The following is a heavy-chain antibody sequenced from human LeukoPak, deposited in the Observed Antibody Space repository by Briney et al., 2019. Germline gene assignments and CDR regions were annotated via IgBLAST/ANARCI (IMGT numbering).Heavy chain of an antibody. CDR1: RFTFTSYA. CDR2: ISAGSGST. Sequence: GGALRLSCAPSRFTFTSYAMSWVRQAPGKGLGWVSSISAGSGSTYYTDSAKGRFIICRDNTKNTFYLQMNSLRAEDTAVYFCAKYCCRETTHISRFHFLMDVWGKGTPVTVSS. CDR3: AKYCCRETTHISRFHFLMDV. V-gene: IGHV3-23*01. D-gene: IGHD2-15*01. J-gene: IGHJ6*04.